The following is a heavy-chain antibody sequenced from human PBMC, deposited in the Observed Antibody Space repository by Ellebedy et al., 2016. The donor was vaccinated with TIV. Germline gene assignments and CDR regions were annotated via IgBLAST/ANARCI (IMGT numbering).Heavy chain of an antibody. CDR1: GFSFSNYW. Sequence: GESLKISCAASGFSFSNYWMTWVRQAPGKGLEWVANMKQDGREEYYVDSVKGRFIISRDNAKNSLYLQMNSLRVEDTAVYYCAIDLGHSGYDLLDPWGQGTLVTVSA. J-gene: IGHJ5*02. V-gene: IGHV3-7*03. CDR3: AIDLGHSGYDLLDP. CDR2: MKQDGREE. D-gene: IGHD5-12*01.